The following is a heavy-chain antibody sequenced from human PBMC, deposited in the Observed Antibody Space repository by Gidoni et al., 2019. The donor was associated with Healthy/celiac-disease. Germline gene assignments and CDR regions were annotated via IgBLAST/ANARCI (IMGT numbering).Heavy chain of an antibody. CDR3: AREGSSGYYYLYNWFDP. CDR2: ISSSSSSTI. V-gene: IGHV3-48*02. CDR1: GFNFSSYS. D-gene: IGHD3-22*01. Sequence: EVQLVESGGGLVQPGGSLRLSCAASGFNFSSYSMNWVSQAPGKGLEWVSYISSSSSSTIYYAYSVKGRFTISRDNAKNSLYLQMNSLRDEDTAVYYCAREGSSGYYYLYNWFDPWGQGTLVTVSS. J-gene: IGHJ5*02.